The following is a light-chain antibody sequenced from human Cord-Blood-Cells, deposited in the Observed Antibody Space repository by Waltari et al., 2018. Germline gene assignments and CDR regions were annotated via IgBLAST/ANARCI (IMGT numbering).Light chain of an antibody. J-gene: IGKJ2*01. Sequence: DIVMTQSPDSLAVSLGERATINCKSSQSVLYSSNNNNYLAWYQQKPGQPPKLLIYWAATRESGVLDRFSGSGSGTDFTLTISSLQAEDVAVYYCQQYYSTPHTFGQGTKLEIK. CDR2: WAA. V-gene: IGKV4-1*01. CDR3: QQYYSTPHT. CDR1: QSVLYSSNNNNY.